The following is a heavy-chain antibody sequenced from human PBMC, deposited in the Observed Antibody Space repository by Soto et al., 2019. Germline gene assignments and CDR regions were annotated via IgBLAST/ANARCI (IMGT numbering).Heavy chain of an antibody. CDR3: ARGKGMEENYYYYGMDI. V-gene: IGHV1-3*01. D-gene: IGHD1-1*01. CDR1: GYTFSTYA. Sequence: QVQVVQSGAEVKKPGASVKVSCKASGYTFSTYAIHWVRQAPGQSLEWMGWLNGGTGQTRYSQRFQYRVTITRDTSASTAYMEVSSLRPEDTAVYYCARGKGMEENYYYYGMDIWGQGTTVTVSS. J-gene: IGHJ6*02. CDR2: LNGGTGQT.